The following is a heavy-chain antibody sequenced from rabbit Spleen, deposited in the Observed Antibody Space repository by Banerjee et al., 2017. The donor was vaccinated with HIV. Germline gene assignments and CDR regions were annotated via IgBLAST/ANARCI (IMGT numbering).Heavy chain of an antibody. D-gene: IGHD1-1*01. CDR1: GFDLSSYYY. CDR2: IYTGSDST. J-gene: IGHJ4*01. Sequence: QSLEESGGGLVKPGGTLTLTCTVSGFDLSSYYYMCWVRQAPGKGLEWIACIYTGSDSTYYASWAKGRFIMSRTSSTTVTLQMTSLTAADTATYFCARDLVGVIGWNFYLWGPGTLVTVS. CDR3: ARDLVGVIGWNFYL. V-gene: IGHV1S40*01.